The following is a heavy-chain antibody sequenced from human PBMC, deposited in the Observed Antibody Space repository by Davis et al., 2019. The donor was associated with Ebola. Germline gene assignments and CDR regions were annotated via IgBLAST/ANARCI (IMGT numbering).Heavy chain of an antibody. J-gene: IGHJ6*02. CDR3: ARDYGDYVMYYGMDV. CDR1: GYTFTGYY. V-gene: IGHV1-69*13. D-gene: IGHD4-17*01. Sequence: SVKVSCKASGYTFTGYYMHWVRQAPGQGLEWMGGIIPIFGTANYAQKFQGRVTITADESTSTAYMELSSLRSDDTAVYYCARDYGDYVMYYGMDVWGQGTTVTVSS. CDR2: IIPIFGTA.